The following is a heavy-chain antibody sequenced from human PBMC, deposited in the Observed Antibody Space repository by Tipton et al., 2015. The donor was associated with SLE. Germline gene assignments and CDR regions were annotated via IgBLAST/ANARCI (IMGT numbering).Heavy chain of an antibody. Sequence: TLSLTCTVSGGSISSYYWSWIRQLAGKGLEWIGRIYASGSTYYNPSLKSRVTMSVDTSKNQLSLKLNSVTAADTAVYYCARVFQGANWSYYFDLWGRGTLVTVSS. D-gene: IGHD4/OR15-4a*01. CDR2: IYASGST. V-gene: IGHV4-4*07. J-gene: IGHJ2*01. CDR3: ARVFQGANWSYYFDL. CDR1: GGSISSYY.